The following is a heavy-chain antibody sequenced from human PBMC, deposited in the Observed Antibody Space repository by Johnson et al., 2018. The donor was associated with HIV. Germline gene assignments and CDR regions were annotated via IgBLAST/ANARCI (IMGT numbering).Heavy chain of an antibody. CDR3: ARDGIGRGIVGANDAFDI. CDR2: ISSSGSTI. CDR1: GFTFDDYT. Sequence: VQLVESGGGLIQPGGSLRLSCAASGFTFDDYTMHWVRQAPGKGLAWVSYISSSGSTIYYADSVKGRFTISRDNAKNSLYLQMNSLRAEDTAVYYCARDGIGRGIVGANDAFDIWGQGTMVTVSS. J-gene: IGHJ3*02. V-gene: IGHV3-48*04. D-gene: IGHD1-26*01.